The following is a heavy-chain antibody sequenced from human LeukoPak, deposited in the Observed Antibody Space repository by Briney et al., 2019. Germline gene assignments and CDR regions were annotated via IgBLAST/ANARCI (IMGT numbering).Heavy chain of an antibody. D-gene: IGHD3-9*01. CDR1: GYTFTSYG. CDR2: ISAYNGNT. J-gene: IGHJ4*02. CDR3: ARDLAVLRYFDWYDLFDY. V-gene: IGHV1-18*01. Sequence: ASVKVSCKASGYTFTSYGISWVRQAPGQGLEWMGWISAYNGNTNYAQKLQGRVTMTTDTSTSTAYMELRRLRSDDTAVYYCARDLAVLRYFDWYDLFDYWGQGTLVTVSS.